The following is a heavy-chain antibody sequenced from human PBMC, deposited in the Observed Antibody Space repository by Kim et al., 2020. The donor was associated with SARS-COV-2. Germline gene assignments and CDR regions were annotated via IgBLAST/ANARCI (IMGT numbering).Heavy chain of an antibody. V-gene: IGHV3-74*01. CDR3: ARDTRGNDAFDI. CDR2: INNDGSSP. J-gene: IGHJ3*02. Sequence: GGSLRLSCAASGFPFNLYWMHWVRQAPGKGLVWVSRINNDGSSPKYADSVWGRFTISRDNAKGTLYLEMTSLGVEDTAVYYCARDTRGNDAFDIWGQGTMVTVSS. CDR1: GFPFNLYW. D-gene: IGHD3-10*01.